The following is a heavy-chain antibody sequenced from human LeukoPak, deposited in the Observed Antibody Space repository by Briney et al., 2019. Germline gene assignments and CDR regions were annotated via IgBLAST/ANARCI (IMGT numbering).Heavy chain of an antibody. CDR2: MNPNSGNT. J-gene: IGHJ4*02. Sequence: ASVRVSCKASGYTFTSYDINWVRQATGQGLEWMGWMNPNSGNTGYAQKFQGRVTMTRNTSISTAYMELSSLRSEDTAVYYCARVPNVDTAAYYFDYWGQGTLVTVSS. CDR1: GYTFTSYD. V-gene: IGHV1-8*01. CDR3: ARVPNVDTAAYYFDY. D-gene: IGHD5-18*01.